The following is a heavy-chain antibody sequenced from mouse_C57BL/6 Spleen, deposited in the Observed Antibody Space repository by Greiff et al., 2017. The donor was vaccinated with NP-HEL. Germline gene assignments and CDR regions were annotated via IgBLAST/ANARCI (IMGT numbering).Heavy chain of an antibody. D-gene: IGHD2-4*01. CDR3: ARYYDDYDEGFAY. Sequence: QVQLQQPGAELVRPGSSVKLSCKASGYTFTSYWMHWVKQRPIQGLEWIGNIDPSDSETHYNQKFKDKATLTVDKSSSTAYMQLSSLTSEDSAVYYCARYYDDYDEGFAYWGQGTLVTVSA. J-gene: IGHJ3*01. V-gene: IGHV1-52*01. CDR2: IDPSDSET. CDR1: GYTFTSYW.